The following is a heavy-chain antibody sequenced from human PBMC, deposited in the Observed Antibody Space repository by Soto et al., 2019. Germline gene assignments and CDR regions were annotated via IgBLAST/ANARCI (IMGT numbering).Heavy chain of an antibody. J-gene: IGHJ4*02. CDR1: GFTFSSYG. V-gene: IGHV3-30*03. CDR3: ARSLFLASTDTEPFDY. CDR2: ISYDGSNK. D-gene: IGHD3-3*02. Sequence: PGGSLRLSCAASGFTFSSYGMHWVRQAPGKGLEWVAVISYDGSNKYYADSVKGRFTISRDNSKNKLYLQMNSLRADDTAVYYCARSLFLASTDTEPFDYWGQGALVTVSS.